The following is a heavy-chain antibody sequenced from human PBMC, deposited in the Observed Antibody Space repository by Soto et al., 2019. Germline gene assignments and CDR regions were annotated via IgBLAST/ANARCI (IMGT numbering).Heavy chain of an antibody. Sequence: QVQLVQSGAEVKRPGSSVKVSCKASGDTFTFYSINWVRQAPGLGLEWMGRINPILSMSNYAQRFQGRVTMTADKSTSTAYMELSSLRSEDTAIYYCASSYGSGYRAFDYWGQGAXVT. D-gene: IGHD3-10*01. J-gene: IGHJ4*02. V-gene: IGHV1-69*02. CDR2: INPILSMS. CDR1: GDTFTFYS. CDR3: ASSYGSGYRAFDY.